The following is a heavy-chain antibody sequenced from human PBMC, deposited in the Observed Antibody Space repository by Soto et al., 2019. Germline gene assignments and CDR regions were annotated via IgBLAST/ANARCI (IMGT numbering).Heavy chain of an antibody. D-gene: IGHD3-3*01. CDR2: IYWDDDK. CDR3: AHRVLRTVFGLVTTTAIYFDF. V-gene: IGHV2-5*02. J-gene: IGHJ4*02. Sequence: QITFNESGPTGVRPTETLTLTCRFSGFSLTTSGVGVGWIRQSPGKAPEWLALIYWDDDKRYSASLKSRLTITKDTSKNQVVLTVSDLDPTDTATYYCAHRVLRTVFGLVTTTAIYFDFWGQGTPVAVSS. CDR1: GFSLTTSGVG.